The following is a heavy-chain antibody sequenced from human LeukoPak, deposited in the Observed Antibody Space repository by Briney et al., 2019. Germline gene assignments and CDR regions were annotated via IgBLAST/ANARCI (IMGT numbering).Heavy chain of an antibody. CDR1: GGSISSSSYY. V-gene: IGHV4-39*01. CDR2: IYYSGST. CDR3: ARPGIAAAGTIGN. Sequence: SETLSLTCTVSGGSISSSSYYWGWIRQPRGKGLEWIGSIYYSGSTYYNPSLKSRVTISVDTSKNQFSLKLSSVTAADTAVYYCARPGIAAAGTIGNWGQGTLVTVSS. D-gene: IGHD6-13*01. J-gene: IGHJ4*02.